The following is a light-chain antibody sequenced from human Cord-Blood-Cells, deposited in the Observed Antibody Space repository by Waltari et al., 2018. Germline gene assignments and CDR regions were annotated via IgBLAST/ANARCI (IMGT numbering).Light chain of an antibody. Sequence: DIQITQSPSSLSASVGDRVTITCRASQSISSHLNWYQQKPGKAPKLLIYAASSLQSGVPSRFSGSGSGTDFTLTISSLQPEDFATYYCQQSYSTPYTFGQGTKLEIK. CDR2: AAS. CDR1: QSISSH. CDR3: QQSYSTPYT. J-gene: IGKJ2*01. V-gene: IGKV1-39*01.